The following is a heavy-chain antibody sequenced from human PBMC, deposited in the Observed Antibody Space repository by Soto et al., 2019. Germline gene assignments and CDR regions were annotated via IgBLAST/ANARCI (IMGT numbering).Heavy chain of an antibody. J-gene: IGHJ6*04. CDR2: ITTSGGNT. CDR1: GFTFSNYA. V-gene: IGHV3-23*01. Sequence: EVHLLESGGDLVQPGGSLRLSCVASGFTFSNYAMSWVRQVPGKGLEWVSTITTSGGNTYYADSVRGRFTISRDNSKDTLYLQMNSLRAEDTAFYYCARAWTVGVWGKGTTVTVSS. D-gene: IGHD3-3*01. CDR3: ARAWTVGV.